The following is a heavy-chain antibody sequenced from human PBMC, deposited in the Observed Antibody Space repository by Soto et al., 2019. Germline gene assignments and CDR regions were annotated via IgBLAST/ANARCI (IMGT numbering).Heavy chain of an antibody. CDR3: AKESGIAVAGGMDV. J-gene: IGHJ6*02. V-gene: IGHV3-30*18. Sequence: QVQLVESGGGVVQPGRSLRLSCAASGFTFSSYGMHWVRQAPGKGLEWVAVISYDGSNKYYVDSVKGRFTISRDNSKNTLYLQMNSLRAEDTAVYYCAKESGIAVAGGMDVWGQGTTVTVSS. CDR1: GFTFSSYG. D-gene: IGHD6-19*01. CDR2: ISYDGSNK.